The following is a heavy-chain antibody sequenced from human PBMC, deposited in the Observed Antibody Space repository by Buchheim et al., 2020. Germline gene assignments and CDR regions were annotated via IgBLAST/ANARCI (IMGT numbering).Heavy chain of an antibody. J-gene: IGHJ5*02. Sequence: EVQLVESGGGLVQPGGSLRLSCAASGFTFSSYSMNWVRQAPGKGLEWVSYISSSSSTIYYADSVKGRFTISRDNATNSLYLQMNSLRAEDTAVYYCAREVTRITIFRGWFDPWGQGTL. D-gene: IGHD3-9*01. CDR2: ISSSSSTI. CDR3: AREVTRITIFRGWFDP. V-gene: IGHV3-48*01. CDR1: GFTFSSYS.